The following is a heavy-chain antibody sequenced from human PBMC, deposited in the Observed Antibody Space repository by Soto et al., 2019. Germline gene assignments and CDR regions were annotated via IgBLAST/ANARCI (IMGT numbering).Heavy chain of an antibody. J-gene: IGHJ4*02. CDR2: ISYDGSNK. CDR1: GFTFSSYG. Sequence: PGGSLRLSCAASGFTFSSYGMHWVRQAPGKGLEWVAVISYDGSNKYYADSVKGRFTISRDNSKNTLYLQMNSLRAEDTAVYYCAKNMDSGSYGTGYFDYWGQGTLVTVSS. V-gene: IGHV3-30*18. CDR3: AKNMDSGSYGTGYFDY. D-gene: IGHD1-26*01.